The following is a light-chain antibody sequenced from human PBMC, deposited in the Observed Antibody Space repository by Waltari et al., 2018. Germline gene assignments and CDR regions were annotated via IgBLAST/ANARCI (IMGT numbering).Light chain of an antibody. CDR1: PNIENY. CDR2: DSS. V-gene: IGKV3-11*01. J-gene: IGKJ2*01. Sequence: EIILTQSPATLSLSPGERATLSCRASPNIENYLAWYQQKPGQAPSLLIYDSSNMAAGIPARFSGGGSGTDFTLSISSLEPEDFAVYYCQQRSRWPRTFGQGTKLEIK. CDR3: QQRSRWPRT.